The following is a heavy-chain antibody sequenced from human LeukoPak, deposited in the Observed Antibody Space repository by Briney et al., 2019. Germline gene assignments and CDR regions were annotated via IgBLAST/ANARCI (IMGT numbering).Heavy chain of an antibody. V-gene: IGHV3-30*01. CDR3: AIGGVVTGTKYALEY. D-gene: IGHD1-7*01. CDR1: GFVFSYYA. Sequence: GGSLRPSCTASGFVFSYYAMHWVRQAPGKGLEWVAIISYDGTDENFADSVEGRFTISRDNSMSTLYLQMNSLRPEDAAVYFCAIGGVVTGTKYALEYWGQGILVTVSS. J-gene: IGHJ4*02. CDR2: ISYDGTDE.